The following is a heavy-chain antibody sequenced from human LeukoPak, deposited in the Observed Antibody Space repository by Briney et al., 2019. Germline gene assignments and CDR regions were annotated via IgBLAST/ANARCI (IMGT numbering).Heavy chain of an antibody. Sequence: GGSLRLSCAASGFTYDDYSMHWVRQAPEKGLEWASLITWGGGKTYYAESVKGRFTISRDNSKNSLYLQMNSLRSEDTALYYCAKDTHSIVGERIDYWGQGTLVTVSS. CDR2: ITWGGGKT. CDR3: AKDTHSIVGERIDY. J-gene: IGHJ4*02. V-gene: IGHV3-43*01. D-gene: IGHD1-26*01. CDR1: GFTYDDYS.